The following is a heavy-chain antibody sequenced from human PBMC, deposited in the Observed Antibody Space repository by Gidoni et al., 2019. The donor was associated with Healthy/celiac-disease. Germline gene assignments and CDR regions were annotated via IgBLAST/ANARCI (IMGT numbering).Heavy chain of an antibody. CDR3: AKSEALEWLPIPEYYFDY. CDR2: ISGSGGST. CDR1: GFTFSSYA. Sequence: EVQLLASGGGLVQPGGSLRLSCAASGFTFSSYAMSWVGQAPGTGMEWVAAISGSGGSTYYADSVKGRFTISRDNSKNTLYRQMNSLRAEDTAVYYCAKSEALEWLPIPEYYFDYWGQGTLVTVSS. J-gene: IGHJ4*02. V-gene: IGHV3-23*01. D-gene: IGHD3-3*01.